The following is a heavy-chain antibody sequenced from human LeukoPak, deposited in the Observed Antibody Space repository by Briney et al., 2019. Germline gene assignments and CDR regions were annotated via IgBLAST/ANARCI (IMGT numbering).Heavy chain of an antibody. Sequence: PGGSLRLSCAASGLNFSDYYMSWIRQAPGKGLEWVSAISGSGGSTYYADSVKGRFTISSDNSKNTLYLQMNSLRAEDTAVYYCAKDPGVLRYFDWLPNWFDPWGEGTLVTVSS. V-gene: IGHV3-23*01. D-gene: IGHD3-9*01. J-gene: IGHJ5*02. CDR2: ISGSGGST. CDR1: GLNFSDYY. CDR3: AKDPGVLRYFDWLPNWFDP.